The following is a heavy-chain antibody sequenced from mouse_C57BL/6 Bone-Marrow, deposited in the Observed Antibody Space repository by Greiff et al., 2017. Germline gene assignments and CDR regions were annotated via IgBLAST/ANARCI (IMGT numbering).Heavy chain of an antibody. V-gene: IGHV5-17*01. Sequence: EVHLVESGGGLVKPGGSLKLSCAASGFTFRDYGMHWVRQAPEKGLEWVAYISSGSSTIYYADTVKGRFTISRDNAKNTLFLQMTSLRSEDTAMYYCARPYGSSPWVAYWGQGALVTVSA. CDR3: ARPYGSSPWVAY. J-gene: IGHJ3*01. CDR2: ISSGSSTI. CDR1: GFTFRDYG. D-gene: IGHD1-1*01.